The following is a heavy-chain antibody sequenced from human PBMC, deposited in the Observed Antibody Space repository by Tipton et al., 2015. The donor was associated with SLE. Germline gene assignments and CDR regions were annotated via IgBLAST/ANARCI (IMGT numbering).Heavy chain of an antibody. CDR2: IRYDGSNK. V-gene: IGHV3-30*02. J-gene: IGHJ4*02. Sequence: SLRLSCAASGFTFSSYGMHWVRQAPGKGLEWVAFIRYDGSNKYYADSVKGRFTISRDNSKNTLYLQMNSLRAEDTAVYYCAKDQGISGSRLDYWGQGTLVTVSS. D-gene: IGHD1-26*01. CDR1: GFTFSSYG. CDR3: AKDQGISGSRLDY.